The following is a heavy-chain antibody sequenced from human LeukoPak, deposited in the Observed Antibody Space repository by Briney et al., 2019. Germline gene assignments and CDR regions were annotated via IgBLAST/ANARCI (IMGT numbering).Heavy chain of an antibody. CDR1: GGSISSYY. CDR3: ARGFVVRGVNWYFRHHQNWFDP. V-gene: IGHV4-59*01. D-gene: IGHD3-10*01. CDR2: IYYSGST. Sequence: SETLSLTCTVSGGSISSYYWSWIRQPPGKGLEWIGYIYYSGSTNYNPSLKSRVTISVDTSKNQFSLKLSSVTAADTAVYYCARGFVVRGVNWYFRHHQNWFDPWGQGTLVTVSS. J-gene: IGHJ5*02.